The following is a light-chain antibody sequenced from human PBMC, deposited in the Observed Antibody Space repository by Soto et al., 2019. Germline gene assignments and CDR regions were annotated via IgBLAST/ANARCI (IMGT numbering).Light chain of an antibody. V-gene: IGKV1-13*02. CDR3: QQLETYPLT. Sequence: AIQVTQSPSSLSASVGDTVTITCRASQGISSAFAWYQQKPGKVPRLLIYDVFNLQSGVPLRFSGSGSGTDFTLTISRLQPEDFATYYCQQLETYPLTFGQGTRLEVK. CDR1: QGISSA. J-gene: IGKJ5*01. CDR2: DVF.